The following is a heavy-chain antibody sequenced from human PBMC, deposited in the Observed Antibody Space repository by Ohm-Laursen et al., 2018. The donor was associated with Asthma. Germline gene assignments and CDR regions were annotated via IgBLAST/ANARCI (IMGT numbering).Heavy chain of an antibody. CDR2: TNPDSGNT. Sequence: SVKVSCKASGYTFSDYAIHWVRQAPGQRPEWIGRTNPDSGNTQYSHKFQGRVTISSDTSATTAYLELSSLRSEDTAVYYCAIGAGTDYFDPWGQGTQVTVSS. CDR3: AIGAGTDYFDP. CDR1: GYTFSDYA. V-gene: IGHV1-3*01. D-gene: IGHD3-16*01. J-gene: IGHJ5*02.